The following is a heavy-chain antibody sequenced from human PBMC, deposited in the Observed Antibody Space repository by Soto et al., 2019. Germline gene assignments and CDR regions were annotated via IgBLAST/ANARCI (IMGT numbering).Heavy chain of an antibody. CDR2: ISSNGGST. V-gene: IGHV3-64D*08. D-gene: IGHD3-22*01. J-gene: IGHJ6*02. Sequence: GSLRLSCSASGFTFSSYAMHWVRQAPGKGLEYVSAISSNGGSTYYADSVKGRFTISRDNSKNTLYLQMSSLRAEDTAVYYCVKDYYYDSSVMDVWGQGTTVTVSS. CDR1: GFTFSSYA. CDR3: VKDYYYDSSVMDV.